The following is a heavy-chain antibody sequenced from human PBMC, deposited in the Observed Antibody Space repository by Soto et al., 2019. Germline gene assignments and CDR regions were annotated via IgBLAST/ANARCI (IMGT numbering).Heavy chain of an antibody. Sequence: ASVKVSCKASGYTFTSYAMHWVRQAPGQRLEWMGWINAGNGNTKYSQKFQGRVTITRDTSASTAYMELSSLRSEDTAVYYCARDPLSPQNYYDSSGYHDKYQHWGQGTLVTVSS. J-gene: IGHJ1*01. D-gene: IGHD3-22*01. V-gene: IGHV1-3*01. CDR3: ARDPLSPQNYYDSSGYHDKYQH. CDR2: INAGNGNT. CDR1: GYTFTSYA.